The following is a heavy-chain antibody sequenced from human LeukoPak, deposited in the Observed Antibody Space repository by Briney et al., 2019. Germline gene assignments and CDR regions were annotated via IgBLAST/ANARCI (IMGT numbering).Heavy chain of an antibody. Sequence: ASVKVSCKASDYTFTSYGISWVRQAPGQGLEWMGWISAYNGNTNYAQKLQGRVTMTTDTSTSTAYMELRSLRSDDTAVYYCARASLYSSSWYFDYWGQGTLVTVSS. CDR3: ARASLYSSSWYFDY. CDR1: DYTFTSYG. V-gene: IGHV1-18*01. J-gene: IGHJ4*02. CDR2: ISAYNGNT. D-gene: IGHD6-13*01.